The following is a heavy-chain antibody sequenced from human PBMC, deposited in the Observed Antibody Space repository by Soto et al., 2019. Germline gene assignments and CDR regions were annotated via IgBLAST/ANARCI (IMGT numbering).Heavy chain of an antibody. CDR2: ISYSGST. CDR1: DGSMSEYY. D-gene: IGHD2-15*01. V-gene: IGHV4-59*01. J-gene: IGHJ4*02. CDR3: ARADPDASVGY. Sequence: SETLSLTCTVSDGSMSEYYWTWVRQSPGRGLEWIGYISYSGSTYYNPSLKSRVTISADTSKNQFSLRMNSMIAADTAVYYCARADPDASVGYWGQGTLVTVSS.